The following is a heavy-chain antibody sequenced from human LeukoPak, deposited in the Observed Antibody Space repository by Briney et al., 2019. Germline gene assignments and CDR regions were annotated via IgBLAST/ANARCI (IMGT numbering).Heavy chain of an antibody. D-gene: IGHD3-22*01. Sequence: SETLSLTCTVSGGSISSGGYYWSWIRQHPGKGLEWIGYIYYSGSTYYNPSLKSRVTISVDTSKNQFSLKLSSVTAADTAVYYCARRMYYYDSSGYYYLEWVFDPWGQGTLVTVPS. V-gene: IGHV4-31*03. CDR2: IYYSGST. CDR3: ARRMYYYDSSGYYYLEWVFDP. J-gene: IGHJ5*02. CDR1: GGSISSGGYY.